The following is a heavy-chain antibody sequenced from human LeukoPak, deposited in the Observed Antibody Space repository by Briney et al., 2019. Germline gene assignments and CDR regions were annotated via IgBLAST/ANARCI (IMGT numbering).Heavy chain of an antibody. V-gene: IGHV1-3*01. CDR1: GYTFTDYA. Sequence: ASVTVSFMASGYTFTDYALHWVRQVPGQRLEWMGWINAGNGNTKYSQNFQGRVTISRDTSASTAYMELSSPGSEDTAVYYCARRLGYCSGGSCGTGGWFDPWGQGTLVTVSS. D-gene: IGHD2-15*01. CDR3: ARRLGYCSGGSCGTGGWFDP. CDR2: INAGNGNT. J-gene: IGHJ5*02.